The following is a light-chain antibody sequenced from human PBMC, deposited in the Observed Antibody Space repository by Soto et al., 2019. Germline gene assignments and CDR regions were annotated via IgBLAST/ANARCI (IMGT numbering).Light chain of an antibody. CDR3: QQYGSSPPIT. J-gene: IGKJ5*01. Sequence: DIVLTQSPGTLSLSPGERATLSCMASQSLNSSYLAWYQQKPGQAPRLLIYDASSRATGIPDRFSGSGSGTDFTLTISRLEPEDSAVYYCQQYGSSPPITFGQGTRLEI. V-gene: IGKV3-20*01. CDR2: DAS. CDR1: QSLNSSY.